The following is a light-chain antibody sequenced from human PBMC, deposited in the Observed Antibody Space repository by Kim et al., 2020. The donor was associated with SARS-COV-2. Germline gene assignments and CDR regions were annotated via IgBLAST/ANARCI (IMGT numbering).Light chain of an antibody. Sequence: EIVLTQSPEFQSVTPKETVTITCRASQSIGSDLHWYQHKLDQSPRLLIRFASQSISGVPSRFSGGGSGTDFTLSISSLEAEDAATYYCHQSSSLPWTFGQGTKVEIK. CDR2: FAS. V-gene: IGKV6-21*02. CDR1: QSIGSD. J-gene: IGKJ1*01. CDR3: HQSSSLPWT.